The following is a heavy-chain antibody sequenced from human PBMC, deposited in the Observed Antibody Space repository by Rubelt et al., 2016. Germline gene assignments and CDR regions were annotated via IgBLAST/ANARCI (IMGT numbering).Heavy chain of an antibody. CDR3: ARDLTRILSGGLRDGEYGMDV. V-gene: IGHV1-24*01. J-gene: IGHJ6*02. D-gene: IGHD6-19*01. CDR2: FDPEDGET. Sequence: QAPGKGLEWMGGFDPEDGETIYAQKFQGRVTMTEDTSTDTAYMEPSSLRSEDTAVYYCARDLTRILSGGLRDGEYGMDVWGQGTTVTVSS.